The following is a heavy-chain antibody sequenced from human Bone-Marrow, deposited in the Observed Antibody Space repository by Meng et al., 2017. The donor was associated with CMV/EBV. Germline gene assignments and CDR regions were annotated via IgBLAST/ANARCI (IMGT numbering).Heavy chain of an antibody. CDR2: IYHSGST. V-gene: IGHV4-38-2*02. Sequence: SETLSLTCTVSGYSISSGYYWGWIRQPPGKGLEWIGSIYHSGSTYYNPSLKSRVTISVDTSKNQFSLKLSSVTAADTAVYYCARESPGDRAVDYWGQGTLVTVSS. CDR3: ARESPGDRAVDY. J-gene: IGHJ4*02. D-gene: IGHD7-27*01. CDR1: GYSISSGYY.